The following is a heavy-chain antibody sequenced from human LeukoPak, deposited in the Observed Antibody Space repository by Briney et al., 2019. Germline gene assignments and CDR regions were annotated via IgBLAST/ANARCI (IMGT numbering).Heavy chain of an antibody. CDR2: IYSDESTT. CDR3: ARVSGSRNYYFGAFDI. CDR1: GFTFSSYA. D-gene: IGHD3-10*01. Sequence: PGRSLRLSCAASGFTFSSYAMSWVRQAPGKGLEWVSRIYSDESTTYYADSVQGRFTISRDNAKNTLYLQMNSLRAEDTAMYYCARVSGSRNYYFGAFDIWGQGTMVTVSS. J-gene: IGHJ3*02. V-gene: IGHV3-74*01.